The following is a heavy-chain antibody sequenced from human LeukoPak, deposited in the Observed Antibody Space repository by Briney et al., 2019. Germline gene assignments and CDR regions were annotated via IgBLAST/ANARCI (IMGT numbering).Heavy chain of an antibody. D-gene: IGHD6-13*01. CDR2: VYYSGST. Sequence: PSETLSLTCTVSGGSISSSSYYWGWIRQPPGKGLEWIGSVYYSGSTYYNPSPKSRVTISVDTSKNHFSLKLSSVTAADTAVYYCARRQVARSSSWYYDYWGQGTLVTVSS. J-gene: IGHJ4*02. V-gene: IGHV4-39*02. CDR3: ARRQVARSSSWYYDY. CDR1: GGSISSSSYY.